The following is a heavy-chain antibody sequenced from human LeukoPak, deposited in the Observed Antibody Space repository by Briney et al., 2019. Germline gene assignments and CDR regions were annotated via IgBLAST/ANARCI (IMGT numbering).Heavy chain of an antibody. CDR1: GYTFSDFY. Sequence: ASVKVSCKASGYTFSDFYIHWVRQAPGQGLEYVGWVTPKSGDTYSPQRFQGRVTMTRDASISTAYMELSSLRSDDTAVYFCARVRLADERAWAYWGQGTLVTVPS. J-gene: IGHJ4*02. D-gene: IGHD1-1*01. V-gene: IGHV1-2*02. CDR3: ARVRLADERAWAY. CDR2: VTPKSGDT.